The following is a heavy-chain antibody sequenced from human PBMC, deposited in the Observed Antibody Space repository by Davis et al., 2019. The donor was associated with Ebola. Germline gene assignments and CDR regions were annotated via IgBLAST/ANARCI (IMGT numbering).Heavy chain of an antibody. CDR1: GYTFTSYD. CDR2: INPSGGST. D-gene: IGHD1-1*01. CDR3: ARGGNWNDEGVVAFDI. V-gene: IGHV1-46*01. Sequence: ASVKVSCKASGYTFTSYDINWVRQAPGQGLEWMGIINPSGGSTSYAQKFQGRVTMTRDTSTSTVYMELSSLRSEDTAVYYCARGGNWNDEGVVAFDIWGQGTMVTVSS. J-gene: IGHJ3*02.